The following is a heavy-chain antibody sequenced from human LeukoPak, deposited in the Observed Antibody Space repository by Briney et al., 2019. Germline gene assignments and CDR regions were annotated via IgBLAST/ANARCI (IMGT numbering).Heavy chain of an antibody. D-gene: IGHD5-18*01. CDR1: GFTFDDYA. Sequence: GRSLRLSCAASGFTFDDYAMHWVRQAPGKGLEWVSGISWNSGSIVYADSVKGRFTISRDNAKNSLYLQMNSLRAEDTALYYCAKAEYSYGPYYYYGMDVWGQGTTVTVSS. CDR2: ISWNSGSI. V-gene: IGHV3-9*01. J-gene: IGHJ6*02. CDR3: AKAEYSYGPYYYYGMDV.